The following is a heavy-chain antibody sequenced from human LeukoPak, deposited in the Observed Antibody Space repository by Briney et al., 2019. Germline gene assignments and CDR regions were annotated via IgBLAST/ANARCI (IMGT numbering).Heavy chain of an antibody. D-gene: IGHD6-13*01. CDR3: VREGDSSSWYGGFDY. J-gene: IGHJ4*02. Sequence: GESLKISCKGSGYSFTSYWISWVRQMPGKGLEWMGRIDPSDSYTNYSPSFQGHVTISADKSISTAYLQWSSLKASDTAMYYCVREGDSSSWYGGFDYWGQGTLVTVSS. V-gene: IGHV5-10-1*01. CDR2: IDPSDSYT. CDR1: GYSFTSYW.